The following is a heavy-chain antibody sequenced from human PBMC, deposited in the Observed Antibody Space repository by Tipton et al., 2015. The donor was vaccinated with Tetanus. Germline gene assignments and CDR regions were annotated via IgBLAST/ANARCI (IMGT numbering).Heavy chain of an antibody. J-gene: IGHJ3*01. CDR2: ISGRGQSLTT. CDR3: ARDRTKGDYDAFDL. CDR1: GFSVETYNYA. D-gene: IGHD3-16*01. Sequence: SLRLSCVASGFSVETYNYAMNWVRQAPGQGLEWVAVISGRGQSLTTSYADSVRGRFSISRDHSKDTLYLQMNGLRVEDAGLYYCARDRTKGDYDAFDLWGRGTMVAVS. V-gene: IGHV3-23*01.